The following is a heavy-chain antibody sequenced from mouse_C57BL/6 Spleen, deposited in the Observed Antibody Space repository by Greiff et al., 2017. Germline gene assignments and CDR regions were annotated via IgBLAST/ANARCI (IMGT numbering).Heavy chain of an antibody. CDR2: ISNGGGST. CDR3: ARGYYGDYAMDY. D-gene: IGHD1-1*01. CDR1: GFTFSDYY. V-gene: IGHV5-12*01. J-gene: IGHJ4*01. Sequence: EVQGVESGGGLVQPGGSLKLSFAASGFTFSDYYMYWVRQTPEKRLEWVAYISNGGGSTYYPDTVKGRFTISRDNAKNTLYLQMSRLKSEDTAMYYCARGYYGDYAMDYWGQGTSVTVSS.